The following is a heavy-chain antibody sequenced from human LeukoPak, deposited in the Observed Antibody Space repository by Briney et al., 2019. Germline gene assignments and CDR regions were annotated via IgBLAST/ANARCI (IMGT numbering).Heavy chain of an antibody. CDR3: ARERRIRYYFDY. CDR2: IIPIFGTA. J-gene: IGHJ4*02. D-gene: IGHD3-3*01. CDR1: GGTLSSYA. Sequence: GASMKVSCKGSGGTLSSYAISWVRQAPGQGLEWVGGIIPIFGTANYAQKFQGRVTITADKSTSTAYMELSSLRSEDTAVYYCARERRIRYYFDYWGQGTLVTVSS. V-gene: IGHV1-69*06.